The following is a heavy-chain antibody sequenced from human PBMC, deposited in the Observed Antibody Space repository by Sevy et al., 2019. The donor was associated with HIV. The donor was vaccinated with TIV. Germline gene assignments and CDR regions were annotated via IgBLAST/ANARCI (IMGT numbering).Heavy chain of an antibody. CDR1: GFTFGDYT. CDR2: IRGKPYGGTT. V-gene: IGHV3-49*04. J-gene: IGHJ6*02. CDR3: TRVEGAADWGMDV. Sequence: GGSLRLSCTVSGFTFGDYTLSWVRQAPGKGLEWVAFIRGKPYGGTTEYAASVKGRFTNSRDDSKSIAYLQMNSLKTEDTAVYYCTRVEGAADWGMDVWGQGTTVTVSS. D-gene: IGHD1-26*01.